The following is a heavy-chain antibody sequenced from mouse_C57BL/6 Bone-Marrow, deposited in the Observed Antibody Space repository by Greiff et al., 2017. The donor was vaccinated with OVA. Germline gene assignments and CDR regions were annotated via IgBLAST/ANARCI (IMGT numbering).Heavy chain of an antibody. D-gene: IGHD3-2*02. CDR2: IRNKANNHAT. V-gene: IGHV6-6*01. Sequence: DVMLVESGGGLVQPGGSMKLSCAASGFTFSDAWMDWVRQSPEKGLEWVAEIRNKANNHATYYAESVKGRFTISRDDSKSSVYLQMNSLRAEDTGIYYCTSSGYRFAYWGQGTLVTVSA. J-gene: IGHJ3*01. CDR3: TSSGYRFAY. CDR1: GFTFSDAW.